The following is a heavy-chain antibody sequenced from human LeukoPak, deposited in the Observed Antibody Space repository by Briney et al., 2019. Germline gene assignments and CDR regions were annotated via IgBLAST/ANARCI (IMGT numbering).Heavy chain of an antibody. CDR3: AKRTPSAGFDY. D-gene: IGHD2-15*01. CDR2: ISGGGGST. Sequence: GGSLRLSCAASGFTFSSYAMTWVRQAPGKGLEWVSDISGGGGSTYYADSVKGRFTIPRDNSKNTLYLQINSLRAEDTAVYYCAKRTPSAGFDYWGQGTLVTVSS. CDR1: GFTFSSYA. J-gene: IGHJ4*02. V-gene: IGHV3-23*01.